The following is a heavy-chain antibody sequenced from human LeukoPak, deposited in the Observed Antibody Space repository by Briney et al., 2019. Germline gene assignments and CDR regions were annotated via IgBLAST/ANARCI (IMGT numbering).Heavy chain of an antibody. CDR2: IYYSGNS. V-gene: IGHV4-31*03. Sequence: SETLSLTCTVSGGSISGDGQYWSWIRQHPGKGLEWIGYIYYSGNSYYNPSLKSRVTISAATSENQFSLQLNSVTAADTAVYYCARVIVSYRYDANWFDPWGQGTLVTVSS. J-gene: IGHJ5*02. CDR3: ARVIVSYRYDANWFDP. CDR1: GGSISGDGQY. D-gene: IGHD2-8*01.